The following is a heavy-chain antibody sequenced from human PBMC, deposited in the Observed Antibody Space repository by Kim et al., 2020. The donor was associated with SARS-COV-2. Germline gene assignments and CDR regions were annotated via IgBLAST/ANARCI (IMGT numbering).Heavy chain of an antibody. CDR3: ARDRGSMSRDGYNPVGFVRLYYFDY. CDR1: GYTFTSYG. D-gene: IGHD5-12*01. J-gene: IGHJ4*02. V-gene: IGHV1-18*01. CDR2: ISAYNGNT. Sequence: ASVKVSCKASGYTFTSYGISWVRQAPGQGLEWMGWISAYNGNTNHAQKLQGRVTMTTDTSTSTAYMELRSLRSDDTAVYYCARDRGSMSRDGYNPVGFVRLYYFDYWGQGTLVTVSS.